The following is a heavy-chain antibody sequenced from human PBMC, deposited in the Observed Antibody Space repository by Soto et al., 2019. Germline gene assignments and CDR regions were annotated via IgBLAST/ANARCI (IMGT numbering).Heavy chain of an antibody. V-gene: IGHV3-23*01. CDR3: AKGLLEQNDAFDI. J-gene: IGHJ3*02. D-gene: IGHD1-1*01. Sequence: GGSLRLSCAASGFTFSSYAMSWVRQAPGKGLEWVSAISGSGGSTYYADSVKGRFTISRDNSKNTLYLQMNSLRAEDPAVYYCAKGLLEQNDAFDIWGQGTMVTVSS. CDR2: ISGSGGST. CDR1: GFTFSSYA.